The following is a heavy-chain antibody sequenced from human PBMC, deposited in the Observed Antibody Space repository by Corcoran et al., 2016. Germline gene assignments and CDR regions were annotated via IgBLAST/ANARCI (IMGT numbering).Heavy chain of an antibody. CDR3: ARDRDYYDNVSACDI. V-gene: IGHV3-33*01. CDR2: IWYDGSNK. J-gene: IGHJ3*02. Sequence: QVQLVESGGGVVQPGRSLRLSCAASGFTFSSYGMHWVRPAPGKGLEWVAVIWYDGSNKYYADSVKGRFTISRDNSKNTLYLQMNSLRAEDTAVYYCARDRDYYDNVSACDIWGQGTMVTVSS. CDR1: GFTFSSYG. D-gene: IGHD3-22*01.